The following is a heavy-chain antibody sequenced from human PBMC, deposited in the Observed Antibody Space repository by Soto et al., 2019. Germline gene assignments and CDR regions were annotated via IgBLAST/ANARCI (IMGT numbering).Heavy chain of an antibody. CDR1: GFTFSSYA. Sequence: QVQLVESGGGVVQPGRSLRLSCAASGFTFSSYAMHWVRQAPGKGLEWVAVISYDGSNKYYADSVKGRFTISRDNSKNTLYLQMNSLRAEDTAVYYCARDTYGVYYYCGMDVWGQGTTVTVSS. V-gene: IGHV3-30-3*01. J-gene: IGHJ6*02. CDR3: ARDTYGVYYYCGMDV. D-gene: IGHD4-17*01. CDR2: ISYDGSNK.